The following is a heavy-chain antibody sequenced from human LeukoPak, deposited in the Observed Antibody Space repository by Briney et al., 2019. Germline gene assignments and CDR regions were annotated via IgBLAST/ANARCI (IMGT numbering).Heavy chain of an antibody. D-gene: IGHD2-2*01. J-gene: IGHJ4*02. Sequence: PGGSLRLSCAASGFTFSSYGMSWVRQAPGKGLEWVSAISGSGGSTYYADSVKGRFTISRDNSKNTLYLQMNSLRAEDTAVYYCARGSNQLPASYFDYWGQGTLVTVSS. V-gene: IGHV3-23*01. CDR2: ISGSGGST. CDR1: GFTFSSYG. CDR3: ARGSNQLPASYFDY.